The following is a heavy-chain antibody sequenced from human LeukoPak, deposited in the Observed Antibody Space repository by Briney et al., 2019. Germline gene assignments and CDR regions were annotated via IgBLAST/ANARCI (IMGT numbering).Heavy chain of an antibody. D-gene: IGHD6-19*01. Sequence: PGGSLRLSCAASGFIFSSYAMSWVRQAPGKGLEWVSTISGSGGSTYYADSVKGRFTISRDNSKNTVYLQMNTLRAEDTAVYYCVKERDRGTDVADDFDFWGQGTLVTVSS. CDR2: ISGSGGST. V-gene: IGHV3-23*01. CDR1: GFIFSSYA. CDR3: VKERDRGTDVADDFDF. J-gene: IGHJ4*02.